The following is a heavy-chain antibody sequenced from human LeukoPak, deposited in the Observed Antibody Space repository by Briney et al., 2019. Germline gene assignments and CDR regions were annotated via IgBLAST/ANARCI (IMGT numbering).Heavy chain of an antibody. V-gene: IGHV4-39*01. CDR1: GGSISNSSYY. CDR2: IYYSGST. Sequence: ASETLSLTCTVSGGSISNSSYYWGWIRQPPGKGLEWIGSIYYSGSTYYNPSLKSRVTISVDTSKNQFSLKLSSVTAADTAVYYCASPNLYSSGGHFDYWGQGTLVTVSS. J-gene: IGHJ4*02. CDR3: ASPNLYSSGGHFDY. D-gene: IGHD6-19*01.